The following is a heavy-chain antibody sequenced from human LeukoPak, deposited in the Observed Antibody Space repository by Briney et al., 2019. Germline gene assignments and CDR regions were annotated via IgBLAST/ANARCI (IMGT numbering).Heavy chain of an antibody. V-gene: IGHV3-23*01. J-gene: IGHJ4*02. Sequence: PGGSLRLSCAASGFTFSSYAMSWVRQAPGKGLEWVSAISGSGGSTYYADSVKGRFTISRDNSKNTLYLQMNSLRAEDTAVYYCANERDRSGYYSAVFDYWGQGTLVTVSS. CDR3: ANERDRSGYYSAVFDY. D-gene: IGHD3-22*01. CDR1: GFTFSSYA. CDR2: ISGSGGST.